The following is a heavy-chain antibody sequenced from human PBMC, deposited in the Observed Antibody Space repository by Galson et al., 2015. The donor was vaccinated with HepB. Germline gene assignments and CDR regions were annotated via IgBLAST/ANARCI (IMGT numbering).Heavy chain of an antibody. CDR1: GFTFSSYA. J-gene: IGHJ4*02. V-gene: IGHV3-23*01. CDR2: ISSSGGST. CDR3: AKDLVPYGDHFFDY. D-gene: IGHD4-17*01. Sequence: SLRLSCAASGFTFSSYAMSWVRQAPGKGLEWVSTISSSGGSTYYTDSVKGRFTISRDNSKNTLYLLMNSLRAEDTAVYYCAKDLVPYGDHFFDYWGQGTLVTVSS.